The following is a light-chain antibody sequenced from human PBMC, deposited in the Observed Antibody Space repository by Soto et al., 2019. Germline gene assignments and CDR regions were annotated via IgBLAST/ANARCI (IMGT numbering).Light chain of an antibody. CDR3: TAWDDRLSYV. CDR1: SSNIGINY. CDR2: RNN. J-gene: IGLJ1*01. V-gene: IGLV1-47*01. Sequence: QSVLTQPPSASGTPGQRVTISCSGSSSNIGINYVYWYQQLPGTAPKLLIYRNNQRPSGVPDRFSGSKSGTSASLAISGLRSEDEADYYCTAWDDRLSYVLGNGTKVTVL.